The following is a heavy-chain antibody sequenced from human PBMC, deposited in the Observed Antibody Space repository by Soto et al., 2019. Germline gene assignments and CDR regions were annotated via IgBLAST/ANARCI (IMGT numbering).Heavy chain of an antibody. V-gene: IGHV4-59*08. CDR3: ARQPSGLHLSP. J-gene: IGHJ5*02. CDR1: GGSISSYY. Sequence: PSETLSLTCTVSGGSISSYYWSWIRQPPGKGLEWIGYIYYSGSTNYNPSLKSRVTISVDTSKNQFSLKLSSVTAADTAVYYCARQPSGLHLSPWGQGTLVTVSS. CDR2: IYYSGST. D-gene: IGHD3-10*01.